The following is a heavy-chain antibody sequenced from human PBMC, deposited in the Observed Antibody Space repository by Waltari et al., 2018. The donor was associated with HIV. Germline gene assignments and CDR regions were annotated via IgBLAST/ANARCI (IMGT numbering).Heavy chain of an antibody. CDR1: AYVFSNYY. CDR3: ARGYSAQNPKLGAGGY. V-gene: IGHV1-2*02. CDR2: NNPRSGDT. D-gene: IGHD7-27*01. J-gene: IGHJ4*02. Sequence: VQSGAEVKKTAASVKVSCNASAYVFSNYYLHWVRPAPRPGLEWMGWNNPRSGDTHYAHKFQGGVTITRDTSISTVYMELSRLTYDDTADYYCARGYSAQNPKLGAGGYWGQGTLVTVSS.